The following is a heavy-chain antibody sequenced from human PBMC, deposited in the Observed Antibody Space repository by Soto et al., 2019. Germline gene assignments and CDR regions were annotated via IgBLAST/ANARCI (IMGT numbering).Heavy chain of an antibody. D-gene: IGHD6-19*01. J-gene: IGHJ4*02. CDR2: IDNDGSSR. CDR1: GFTFSSNW. Sequence: EVQLVESGGGLVQPGGSLRLSCAASGFTFSSNWMHWVRQGPGKGLVWVSRIDNDGSSRDYADSVKGRFTISRDNAQNTLYLAMSSLRAWDTSDYYCAIGSGWYSPNYWGQGPLVTVSS. CDR3: AIGSGWYSPNY. V-gene: IGHV3-74*01.